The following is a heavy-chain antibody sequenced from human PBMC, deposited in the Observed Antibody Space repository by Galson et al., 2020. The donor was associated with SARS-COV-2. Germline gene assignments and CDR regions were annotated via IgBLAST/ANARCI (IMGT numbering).Heavy chain of an antibody. V-gene: IGHV5-51*01. CDR2: LYPADSDI. Sequence: GESLKISCQGSGYTFNNFWIGWVRQMPGKGLEWMGMLYPADSDIRYSPSFEGRVTISVDRSVSTAYLQWSSLKASDTAIYYCAAYTGDYFYGSTNYQAGGRPKYFYYYDGMDVWGRGTTVTVSS. J-gene: IGHJ6*02. CDR3: AAYTGDYFYGSTNYQAGGRPKYFYYYDGMDV. D-gene: IGHD2-8*01. CDR1: GYTFNNFW.